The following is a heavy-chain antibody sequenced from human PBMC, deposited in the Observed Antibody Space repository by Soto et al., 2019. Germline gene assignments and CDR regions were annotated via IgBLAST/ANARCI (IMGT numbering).Heavy chain of an antibody. CDR2: IIPISGTA. Sequence: QVQLVQSGAEVKKPGSSVKVSCKASGGTFSSYAISWVRQAPGQGLEWMGGIIPISGTANYAQKFQGRVKITAAESTSTAYMELSSMRSEETAVYYCARSQGSSTSLEIYYYYYYGMDVWGQGTTVPVSS. V-gene: IGHV1-69*01. D-gene: IGHD2-2*01. J-gene: IGHJ6*02. CDR1: GGTFSSYA. CDR3: ARSQGSSTSLEIYYYYYYGMDV.